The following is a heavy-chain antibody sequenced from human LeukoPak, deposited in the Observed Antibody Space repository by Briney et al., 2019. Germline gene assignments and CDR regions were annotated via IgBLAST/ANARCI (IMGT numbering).Heavy chain of an antibody. Sequence: GASVKVSCKTSGCTFTGYYIHWVRQAPGQGLEWMGWINPNSGDTNYAQKFQGRVSMTGDTSISTAYMELSRLRSDDTAVYYCARTLVVINDAFDIWGQGTMVTVSS. J-gene: IGHJ3*02. V-gene: IGHV1-2*02. D-gene: IGHD3-22*01. CDR3: ARTLVVINDAFDI. CDR1: GCTFTGYY. CDR2: INPNSGDT.